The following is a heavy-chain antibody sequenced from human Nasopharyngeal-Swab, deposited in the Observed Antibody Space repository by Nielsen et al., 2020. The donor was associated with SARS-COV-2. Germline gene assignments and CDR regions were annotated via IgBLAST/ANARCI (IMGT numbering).Heavy chain of an antibody. D-gene: IGHD3-10*01. V-gene: IGHV1-3*01. CDR1: GYTFTSYA. J-gene: IGHJ6*03. CDR2: INAGNGNT. CDR3: ARGGVPGYYYYYYYMDV. Sequence: ASVKVSCKASGYTFTSYAMHWVRQAPGQRLEWMGWINAGNGNTKYSQKFQGRVTMTRNTSISTAYMELSSLRSEDTAVYYCARGGVPGYYYYYYYMDVWGKGTTVTVSS.